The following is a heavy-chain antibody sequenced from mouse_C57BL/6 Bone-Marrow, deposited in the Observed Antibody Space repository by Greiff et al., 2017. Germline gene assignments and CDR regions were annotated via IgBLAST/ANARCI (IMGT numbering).Heavy chain of an antibody. J-gene: IGHJ2*01. V-gene: IGHV14-4*01. CDR3: TTWGNEDFDY. CDR1: GFNIKDDY. D-gene: IGHD2-1*01. CDR2: IDPENGDT. Sequence: VQLKQSGAELVRPGASVKLSCTASGFNIKDDYMHWVKQRPEQGLEWIGWIDPENGDTEYASKFQGKATITADTSSNTAYLQLSSLTSEDTAVYYCTTWGNEDFDYWGQGTTLTVSS.